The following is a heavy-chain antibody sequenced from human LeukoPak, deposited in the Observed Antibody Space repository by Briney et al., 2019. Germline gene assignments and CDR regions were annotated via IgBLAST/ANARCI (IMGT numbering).Heavy chain of an antibody. J-gene: IGHJ4*02. D-gene: IGHD3-10*01. CDR1: GFTFNNAW. Sequence: GGSLRLSCAASGFTFNNAWMTWVRQAPGKGLEWVAVISHDGSNKYYADSVKGRFTISRDNSKNTLYLQMNSLRAEDTAVYYCAKSLWFGEFFDYWGQGTLVTVSS. CDR2: ISHDGSNK. CDR3: AKSLWFGEFFDY. V-gene: IGHV3-30*18.